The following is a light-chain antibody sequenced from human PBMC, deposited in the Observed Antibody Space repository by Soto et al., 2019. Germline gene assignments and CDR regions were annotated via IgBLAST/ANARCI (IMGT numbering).Light chain of an antibody. CDR2: DTS. Sequence: QAVVTQEPSLTVSPGGTVTLTCASSTGAVTSGHYPYWYQQKPGKAPRTLIYDTSNKHSWTPARFSGSLLGGKAALTLSGAQPEDEAEYYCLLSYSVTGVFGTGTKLTVL. V-gene: IGLV7-46*01. CDR1: TGAVTSGHY. J-gene: IGLJ1*01. CDR3: LLSYSVTGV.